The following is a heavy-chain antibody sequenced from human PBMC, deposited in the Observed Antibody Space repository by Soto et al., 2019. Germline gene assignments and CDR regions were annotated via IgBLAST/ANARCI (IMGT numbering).Heavy chain of an antibody. CDR2: IYHSGST. Sequence: SETLSLSCTFSGGSISSGGYSWSWIRQPPGKGLEWIGYIYHSGSTYYNPSLKSRVTISVDRSKNQFSLKLSSVTAADTAVYYCARDPVFWSGWSYGMDVWGQGTTVTVSS. V-gene: IGHV4-30-2*01. CDR1: GGSISSGGYS. J-gene: IGHJ6*02. D-gene: IGHD3-3*01. CDR3: ARDPVFWSGWSYGMDV.